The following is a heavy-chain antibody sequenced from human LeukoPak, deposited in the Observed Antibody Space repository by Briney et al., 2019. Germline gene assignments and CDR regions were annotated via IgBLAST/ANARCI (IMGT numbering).Heavy chain of an antibody. Sequence: ASVKVSCKASGGTFSSYAISWVRQAPGQGLEWMGGIIPIFGTANYAQKFQGRVTITTDESTSTAYMELSSLRSEDTAAYYCARGEYSSPDFDYWGQGTLVTVSS. V-gene: IGHV1-69*05. J-gene: IGHJ4*02. D-gene: IGHD6-6*01. CDR1: GGTFSSYA. CDR2: IIPIFGTA. CDR3: ARGEYSSPDFDY.